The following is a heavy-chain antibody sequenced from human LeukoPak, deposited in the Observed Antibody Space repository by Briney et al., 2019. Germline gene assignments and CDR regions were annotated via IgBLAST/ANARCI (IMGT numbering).Heavy chain of an antibody. J-gene: IGHJ3*02. Sequence: SETLSLTCTVSGGSISSYYWSWIRQPAGKGLEWIGRIYTSGSTNYNPSLKSRVTMSVDTSKNQFSLKLSSVTAADTAVYYCARDLINFYDILTGYYSSDAFDIWGQGTMVTVSS. D-gene: IGHD3-9*01. CDR1: GGSISSYY. V-gene: IGHV4-4*07. CDR2: IYTSGST. CDR3: ARDLINFYDILTGYYSSDAFDI.